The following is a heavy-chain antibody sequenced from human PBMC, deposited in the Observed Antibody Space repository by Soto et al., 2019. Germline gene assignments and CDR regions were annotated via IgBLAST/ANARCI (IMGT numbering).Heavy chain of an antibody. J-gene: IGHJ4*02. CDR2: IWYDGSNK. V-gene: IGHV3-33*01. D-gene: IGHD6-19*01. Sequence: VQLVESGGGVVQPGRSLRLSCAASGFTFSSYGMHWVRQAPGKGLEWVAVIWYDGSNKYYADSVKGRFTISRDNSKNTLYLQMNSLRAEDTAVYYCARDLREWLVIGGGDYWGQGTLVTVSS. CDR1: GFTFSSYG. CDR3: ARDLREWLVIGGGDY.